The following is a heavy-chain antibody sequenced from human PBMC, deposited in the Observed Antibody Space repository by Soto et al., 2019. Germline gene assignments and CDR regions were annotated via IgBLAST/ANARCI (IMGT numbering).Heavy chain of an antibody. Sequence: QITLKESGPTLVKPTQTLTLTCTFSGFSLSTSGVGVGWIRQPPGKALEWLALIYWDDDKRYSPSLKSRLTITKDTSKHQVVLTMTNMDPVDTATYYCAHSERVVSSSWYSGEYYYYYGMDVWGQGTTVTVSS. D-gene: IGHD6-13*01. J-gene: IGHJ6*02. CDR3: AHSERVVSSSWYSGEYYYYYGMDV. CDR2: IYWDDDK. CDR1: GFSLSTSGVG. V-gene: IGHV2-5*02.